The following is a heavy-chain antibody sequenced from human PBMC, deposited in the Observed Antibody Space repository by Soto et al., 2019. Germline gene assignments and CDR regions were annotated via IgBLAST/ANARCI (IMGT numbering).Heavy chain of an antibody. CDR2: MYNTGST. J-gene: IGHJ6*02. CDR1: GGSISGYY. V-gene: IGHV4-59*01. D-gene: IGHD2-21*02. Sequence: SETLSLTCTVSGGSISGYYWSWIRQPPGKGLEWIGYMYNTGSTVYNPSFKSRVTISVDTSKNQFSLKLNSLTAADTAVYYCARDLWGYCGADCYPLDVWGQGTTVTVSS. CDR3: ARDLWGYCGADCYPLDV.